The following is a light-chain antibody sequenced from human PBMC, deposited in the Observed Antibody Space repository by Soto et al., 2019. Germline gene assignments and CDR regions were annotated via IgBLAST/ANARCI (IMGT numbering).Light chain of an antibody. V-gene: IGKV1-33*01. Sequence: DIQMTQSPSSLSASVGDRVTITCQASQDIRNSLNWYQQKPGTAPKLLIYDASNLETGVPSRFSGSGSATDFTFTISSLQPGDIATYYCQQYDIRLTFGGGTKVEIK. CDR1: QDIRNS. CDR3: QQYDIRLT. CDR2: DAS. J-gene: IGKJ4*01.